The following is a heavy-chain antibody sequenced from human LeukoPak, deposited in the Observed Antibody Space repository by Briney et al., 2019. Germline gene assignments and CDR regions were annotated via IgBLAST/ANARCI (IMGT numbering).Heavy chain of an antibody. D-gene: IGHD1-26*01. Sequence: PSETLSLTCTVSGGSISSSSYYWGWIRQHPGKGLEWIGYIYYSGSTYYNPSLKSRVTISVDTSKNQFSLKLSSVTAADTAVYYCARDYSGSYYFDYWGQGTLVTVSS. CDR3: ARDYSGSYYFDY. V-gene: IGHV4-31*03. J-gene: IGHJ4*02. CDR1: GGSISSSSYY. CDR2: IYYSGST.